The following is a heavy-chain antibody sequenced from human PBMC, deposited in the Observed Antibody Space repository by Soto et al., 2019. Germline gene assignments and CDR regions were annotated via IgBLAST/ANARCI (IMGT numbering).Heavy chain of an antibody. Sequence: QVQLVQSGAEVKKPGAPVKVSCKASGYTFTSYGINWVRQAPGQGLEWLGWIGPYDGYTNYAQILQGRVYMTTDTSTKTAYMELRSLRSDDTAMYYCARGGYYDSSGSRNYHYYGMNVWGQGTTVTVSS. CDR2: IGPYDGYT. CDR3: ARGGYYDSSGSRNYHYYGMNV. D-gene: IGHD3-22*01. CDR1: GYTFTSYG. J-gene: IGHJ6*02. V-gene: IGHV1-18*01.